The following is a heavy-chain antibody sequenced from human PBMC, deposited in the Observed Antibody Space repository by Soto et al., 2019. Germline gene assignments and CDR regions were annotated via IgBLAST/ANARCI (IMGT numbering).Heavy chain of an antibody. CDR1: GGSISSSHW. V-gene: IGHV4-4*02. CDR2: IYHSGST. J-gene: IGHJ4*02. CDR3: ARVRYSDSSGYTRCFDY. D-gene: IGHD3-22*01. Sequence: PXETLSLPCAVSGGSISSSHWWSWVRQPPGKGLEWIVEIYHSGSTNYNPSLKSRVTISVDKSKNQFSLKLSSVTAADTAVYYCARVRYSDSSGYTRCFDYWGQGTLVTV.